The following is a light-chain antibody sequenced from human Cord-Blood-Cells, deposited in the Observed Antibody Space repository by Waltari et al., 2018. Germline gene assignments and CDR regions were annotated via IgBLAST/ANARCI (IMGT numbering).Light chain of an antibody. CDR1: QNISSY. V-gene: IGKV1-39*01. CDR3: QQSYSTPVT. Sequence: IQMTQSPSSLSASVGDRFTITCRASQNISSYLNWYHKKPGKAPKLRIYAASSLQRGVPSRFSGSGSGTDFTFTSSSLQPEDFATYYCQQSYSTPVTFGGGTKVEIK. J-gene: IGKJ4*01. CDR2: AAS.